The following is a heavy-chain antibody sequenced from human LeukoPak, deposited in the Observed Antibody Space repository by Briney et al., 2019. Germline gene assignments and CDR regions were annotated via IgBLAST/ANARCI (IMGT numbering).Heavy chain of an antibody. D-gene: IGHD6-13*01. Sequence: GRSLRLSCAASGFTFSDYYMSWIRQAPGKGLEWVSYISSSGSTIYYADPVKGRFTISRDNAKNSLYLQMNSLIAEDTAVYYCASWAYISSWPRIFWAQGTVVTVSS. CDR3: ASWAYISSWPRIF. J-gene: IGHJ1*01. CDR2: ISSSGSTI. CDR1: GFTFSDYY. V-gene: IGHV3-11*04.